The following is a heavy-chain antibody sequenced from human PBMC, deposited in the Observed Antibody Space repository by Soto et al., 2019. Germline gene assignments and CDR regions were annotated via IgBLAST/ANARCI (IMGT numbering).Heavy chain of an antibody. CDR3: ARDGPGRWSGYSFDY. J-gene: IGHJ4*02. Sequence: QVQLVESGGGVVQPGRSLRLSCAASGFTFSSYAMHWVRQAPGKGLEWVSVISYDGSNKYYADSVKGRFTISRDNSKNTLYLQMNSLRAEDTAVYYCARDGPGRWSGYSFDYWGQGTLVTVAS. CDR2: ISYDGSNK. CDR1: GFTFSSYA. D-gene: IGHD3-3*01. V-gene: IGHV3-30-3*01.